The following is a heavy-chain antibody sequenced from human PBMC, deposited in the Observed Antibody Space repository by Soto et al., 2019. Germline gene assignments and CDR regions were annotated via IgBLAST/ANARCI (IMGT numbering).Heavy chain of an antibody. Sequence: QVQLVQSGAEDKKPGASVKVSCKASGYTFTSYAMHWVRQAPGQRLEWMGWINAGNGNTKYSQKFQGRVTITRDTSASTAYMELSSLRSEDTAVYYCARGRIAAAASPPNWFDPWGQGTLVTVSS. V-gene: IGHV1-3*05. CDR3: ARGRIAAAASPPNWFDP. CDR1: GYTFTSYA. CDR2: INAGNGNT. D-gene: IGHD6-13*01. J-gene: IGHJ5*02.